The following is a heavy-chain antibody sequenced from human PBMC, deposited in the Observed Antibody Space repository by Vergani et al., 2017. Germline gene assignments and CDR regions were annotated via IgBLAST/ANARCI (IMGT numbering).Heavy chain of an antibody. CDR1: GFTFSNYW. V-gene: IGHV3-74*01. J-gene: IGHJ4*02. Sequence: VQLVESGGGLVQPGGSLRLSCTASGFTFSNYWMQWVRQAPGKGLMWVSRINSDGDSTSYADSVKGRFTISRDNAKNTLYLQMNSLRAEDTAVYYCARAPKDYYFDYWGQGTLVTVSS. CDR2: INSDGDST. CDR3: ARAPKDYYFDY.